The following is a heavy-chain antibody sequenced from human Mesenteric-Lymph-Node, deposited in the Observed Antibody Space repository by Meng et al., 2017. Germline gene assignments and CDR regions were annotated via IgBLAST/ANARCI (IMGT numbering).Heavy chain of an antibody. CDR1: GFTLSSSW. J-gene: IGHJ5*02. CDR2: IKQDGSEE. Sequence: GGSLRLSCAASGFTLSSSWMSWVRQAPGKGLEWVANIKQDGSEENYVDSVKGRFTISRDNAKNSLYLQMNSLRTEDTAVYYCLRGGWLSESWGQGTLVTVSS. D-gene: IGHD6-19*01. CDR3: LRGGWLSES. V-gene: IGHV3-7*01.